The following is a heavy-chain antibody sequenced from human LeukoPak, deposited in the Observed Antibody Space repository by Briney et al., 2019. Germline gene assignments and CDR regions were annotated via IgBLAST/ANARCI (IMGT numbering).Heavy chain of an antibody. CDR2: TRQDGSDK. D-gene: IGHD1-1*01. CDR1: GFTFSNYF. J-gene: IGHJ4*02. CDR3: GRGAALNWNSGGIDY. V-gene: IGHV3-7*01. Sequence: PGGSLRLSCAASGFTFSNYFMTWVRQAPGTGVEWVALTRQDGSDKYYVDSVKGRFTISRDNTKNSMFLQMNSLRVDDTAVYYCGRGAALNWNSGGIDYWGQGTLVTVSS.